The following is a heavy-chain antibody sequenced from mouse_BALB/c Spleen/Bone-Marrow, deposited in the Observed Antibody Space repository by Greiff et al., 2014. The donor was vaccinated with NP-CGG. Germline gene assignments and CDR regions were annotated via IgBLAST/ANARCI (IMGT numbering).Heavy chain of an antibody. CDR2: IDPFNGGT. V-gene: IGHV1S135*01. Sequence: VQLQQSGPELMKPGASVKISCKASGYSFTSYYMHWVKQSQGKSLEWIGYIDPFNGGTSYNQKFKGKATLTVDKSSSTAYMHLSSLTSEDSAVYYCAPLSRYFDVWGAGTTVTVSS. J-gene: IGHJ1*01. D-gene: IGHD6-2*01. CDR1: GYSFTSYY. CDR3: APLSRYFDV.